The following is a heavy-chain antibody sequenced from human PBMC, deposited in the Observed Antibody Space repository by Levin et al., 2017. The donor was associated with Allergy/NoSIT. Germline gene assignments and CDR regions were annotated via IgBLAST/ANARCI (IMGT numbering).Heavy chain of an antibody. D-gene: IGHD6-19*01. J-gene: IGHJ4*02. CDR1: GFTFSSYG. CDR3: ARAESKAVAKNRPDY. CDR2: IWYDGSNK. V-gene: IGHV3-33*01. Sequence: GGSLRLSCAASGFTFSSYGMHWVRQAPGKGLEWVAVIWYDGSNKYYADSVKGRFTISRDNSKNTLYLQMNSLRAEDTAVYYCARAESKAVAKNRPDYWGQGTLVTVSS.